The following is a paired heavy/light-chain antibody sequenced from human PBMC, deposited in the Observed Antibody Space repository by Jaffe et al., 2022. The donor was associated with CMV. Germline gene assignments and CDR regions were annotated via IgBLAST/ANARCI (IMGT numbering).Light chain of an antibody. CDR1: QSVSSSY. V-gene: IGKV3-20*01. J-gene: IGKJ3*01. CDR2: GAS. Sequence: EIVLTQSPGTLSLSPGERATLSCRASQSVSSSYLAWYQQKPGQAPRLLIYGASSRATGIPDKFSGSGSGTDFTLTISRLEPEDFAVYYCQQYGSSPITFGPGTKVDIK. CDR3: QQYGSSPIT.
Heavy chain of an antibody. V-gene: IGHV3-11*01. Sequence: QVHLVESGGGLVKPGGSLRLSCGASGFIFSDYDMTWIRQAPGKGLEWVSYIGVSGGTTYYADSVKGRFTISRDNAKNSLYLQMNSLRAEDTAVYYCARGPGTMTTANLFADYYYYGMDVWGQGTTVTVSS. J-gene: IGHJ6*02. CDR1: GFIFSDYD. CDR2: IGVSGGTT. D-gene: IGHD4-17*01. CDR3: ARGPGTMTTANLFADYYYYGMDV.